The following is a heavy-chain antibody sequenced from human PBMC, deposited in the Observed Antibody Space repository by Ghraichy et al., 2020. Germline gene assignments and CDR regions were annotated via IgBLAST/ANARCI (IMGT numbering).Heavy chain of an antibody. CDR2: IYYSGST. D-gene: IGHD6-13*01. Sequence: SETLSLTCTVSGGSISSYYWSWIRQPPGKGLEWIGYIYYSGSTNYNPSLKSRVTISVDPSKNQFSLKLSSVTAADTAVYYCARGDSSSWRYYYYYGMDGWRQGTTVTVSS. V-gene: IGHV4-59*01. CDR3: ARGDSSSWRYYYYYGMDG. J-gene: IGHJ6*01. CDR1: GGSISSYY.